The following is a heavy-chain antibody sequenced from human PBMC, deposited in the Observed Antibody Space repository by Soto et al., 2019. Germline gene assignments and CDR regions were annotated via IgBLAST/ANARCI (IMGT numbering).Heavy chain of an antibody. V-gene: IGHV4-38-2*01. CDR3: ARVLLGGRKQVRHYFDY. CDR1: GYSISSAYY. J-gene: IGHJ4*02. D-gene: IGHD3-16*01. CDR2: IYHSGTT. Sequence: PSETLSLTCAVSGYSISSAYYWGWIRQPPGKGLEWIGSIYHSGTTYYNPSLKSRVTISIDTSKNQFSLKLSSVTAADTAVYYCARVLLGGRKQVRHYFDYWGQGTLVTVSS.